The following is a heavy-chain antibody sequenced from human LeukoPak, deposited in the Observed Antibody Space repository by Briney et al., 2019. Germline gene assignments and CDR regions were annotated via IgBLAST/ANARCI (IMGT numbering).Heavy chain of an antibody. CDR1: GFTFSSYA. D-gene: IGHD6-13*01. CDR3: ARRGSGAAAGTSDY. J-gene: IGHJ4*02. Sequence: GGSLRLSCAASGFTFSSYAMSWVRQAPGKGLEWVSYISSSGSTIYYADSVKGRFTISRDNAKNSLYLQMNSLRAEDTAVYYCARRGSGAAAGTSDYWGQGTLVTVSS. CDR2: ISSSGSTI. V-gene: IGHV3-48*04.